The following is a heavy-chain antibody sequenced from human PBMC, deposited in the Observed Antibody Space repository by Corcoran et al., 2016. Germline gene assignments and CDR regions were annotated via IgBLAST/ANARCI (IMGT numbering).Heavy chain of an antibody. J-gene: IGHJ6*02. CDR2: INAGNGNI. D-gene: IGHD1-26*01. CDR1: GSIFINYA. CDR3: ARAPRSGSNYDYAMDV. Sequence: QVPLVQSGAEVKKPGASVKVSCKASGSIFINYAMHWVRQAPGQRLEWMGWINAGNGNIIYSQKFQGRVAINRDTSASTTYMELRSLTSEVTALYYCARAPRSGSNYDYAMDVWGQGTTVTVSS. V-gene: IGHV1-3*01.